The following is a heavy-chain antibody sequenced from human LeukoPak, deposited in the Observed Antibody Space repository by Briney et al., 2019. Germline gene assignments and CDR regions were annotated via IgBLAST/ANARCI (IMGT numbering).Heavy chain of an antibody. CDR1: GFTFSTYA. Sequence: GGSLRLSCAASGFTFSTYAMSWVRQAPGKGLEWVANIKEDGSEKYYVDSVKGRFTISRDNAKNSLFLQMNNLRVEDTAVFYCARGTGVYWGQGTLVTVSS. V-gene: IGHV3-7*01. CDR2: IKEDGSEK. D-gene: IGHD3/OR15-3a*01. J-gene: IGHJ4*02. CDR3: ARGTGVY.